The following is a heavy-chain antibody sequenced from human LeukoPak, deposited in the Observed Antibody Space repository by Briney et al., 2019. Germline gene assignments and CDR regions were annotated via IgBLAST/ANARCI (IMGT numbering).Heavy chain of an antibody. V-gene: IGHV3-48*01. CDR2: ISSSSSTI. CDR3: ARENFADLFDF. CDR1: GFTFSNYN. Sequence: GGSLRLSCAASGFTFSNYNMNWVRQAPGKGLECIAYISSSSSTICYADSVKGRFTISRDNAKNSLFLHMNSLRAEDTALYYCARENFADLFDFWGQGALVTVSS. D-gene: IGHD1-7*01. J-gene: IGHJ4*02.